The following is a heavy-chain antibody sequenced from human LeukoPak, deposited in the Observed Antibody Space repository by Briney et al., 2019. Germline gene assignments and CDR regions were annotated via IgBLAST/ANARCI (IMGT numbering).Heavy chain of an antibody. CDR3: ARQPGGTAAFDI. CDR2: IYYTGGET. Sequence: PSETLSLTCTVSGGSINSYYWSWIRQPPGKGLEWIGYIYYTGGETNYNPSLKRRLTISVDTSKNQFSLMLTSVTAADTAVYYCARQPGGTAAFDIWAQGTMVTVSS. J-gene: IGHJ3*02. V-gene: IGHV4-59*08. D-gene: IGHD1-14*01. CDR1: GGSINSYY.